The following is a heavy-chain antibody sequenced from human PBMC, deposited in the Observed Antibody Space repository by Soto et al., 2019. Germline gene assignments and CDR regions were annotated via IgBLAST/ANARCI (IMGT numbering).Heavy chain of an antibody. CDR3: AKDLSYSRDYYYYYMDV. V-gene: IGHV3-23*01. CDR2: ISGSGGRT. D-gene: IGHD4-4*01. J-gene: IGHJ6*03. Sequence: GGSLRLSCAASGFTFGSYAMSWVRQAPGKGLEWVSAISGSGGRTYYADSVKGRFTISRDNSKNTLYLQMNSLRAEDTAVYYCAKDLSYSRDYYYYYMDVWGKGTTVTVSS. CDR1: GFTFGSYA.